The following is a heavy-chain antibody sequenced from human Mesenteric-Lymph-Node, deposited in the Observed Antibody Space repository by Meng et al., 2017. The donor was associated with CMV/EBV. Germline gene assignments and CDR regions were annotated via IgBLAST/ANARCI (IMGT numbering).Heavy chain of an antibody. V-gene: IGHV4-59*08. CDR3: ARQYTYSYDANGNELDH. J-gene: IGHJ4*02. CDR2: VYYTGRT. Sequence: GSLRLSCTVSGGSISGYYFNWIRQPPGKGLEWIGSVYYTGRTNYNPSLKSRVTISVDTSKNQFSLKLSSVTDADTAVYYCARQYTYSYDANGNELDHWGQGTLVTVSS. D-gene: IGHD4/OR15-4a*01. CDR1: GGSISGYY.